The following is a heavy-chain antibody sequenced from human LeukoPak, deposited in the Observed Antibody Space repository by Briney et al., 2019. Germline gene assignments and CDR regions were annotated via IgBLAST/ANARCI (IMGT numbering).Heavy chain of an antibody. V-gene: IGHV1-69*04. D-gene: IGHD5-12*01. CDR2: IIPILGIA. CDR1: GGTFSSYA. CDR3: ARLPRAYSGYEYTGYFDY. J-gene: IGHJ4*02. Sequence: GSSVKVSCKASGGTFSSYAISWVRQAPGQGLEWMGRIIPILGIANYAQKFQGRVTITADKSTSTAYMELSSLRSEDTAVYYCARLPRAYSGYEYTGYFDYWGQGTLVTVSS.